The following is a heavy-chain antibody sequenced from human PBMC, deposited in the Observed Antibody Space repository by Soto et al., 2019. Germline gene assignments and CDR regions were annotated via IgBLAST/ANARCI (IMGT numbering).Heavy chain of an antibody. CDR3: AREGSSGRSTEFDP. V-gene: IGHV1-46*01. CDR2: ISPSSGGT. J-gene: IGHJ5*02. Sequence: GASVKVSCKASGYTFTSYYIHWVRQAPGQGPEWMGMISPSSGGTDYAQKFQGRVTMTRDTSTSTVYMELSSLRSEDTAAYYCAREGSSGRSTEFDPWGQGTLVTVSS. D-gene: IGHD6-19*01. CDR1: GYTFTSYY.